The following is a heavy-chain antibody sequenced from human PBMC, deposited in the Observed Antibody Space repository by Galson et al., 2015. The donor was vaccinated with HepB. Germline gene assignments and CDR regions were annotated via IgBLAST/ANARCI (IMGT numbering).Heavy chain of an antibody. CDR1: GFTFSSYG. J-gene: IGHJ5*02. CDR3: ARDGGATNWFDP. V-gene: IGHV3-33*01. CDR2: IWYDGSNK. Sequence: SLRLSCAASGFTFSSYGMHWVRQAPGKGLEWVAVIWYDGSNKYYADSVKGRFTISRDNSKNTLYLQMNSLRAEDTAVYYCARDGGATNWFDPWGQGTLVTVSS. D-gene: IGHD1-26*01.